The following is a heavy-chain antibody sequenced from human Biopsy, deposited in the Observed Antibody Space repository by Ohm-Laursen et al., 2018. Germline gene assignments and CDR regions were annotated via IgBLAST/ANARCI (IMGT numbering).Heavy chain of an antibody. Sequence: SLRLSCAASGLSIGTNYMTWVRQAPGKGLDRVSIIFAGGGRTYYADPVKGRFTISRDISENTVSLQMNSLRAEDTAVYYCARTIMVGGVILNYFDYWGQGTLVTVSS. V-gene: IGHV3-53*01. CDR1: GLSIGTNY. J-gene: IGHJ4*02. CDR2: IFAGGGRT. D-gene: IGHD3-10*01. CDR3: ARTIMVGGVILNYFDY.